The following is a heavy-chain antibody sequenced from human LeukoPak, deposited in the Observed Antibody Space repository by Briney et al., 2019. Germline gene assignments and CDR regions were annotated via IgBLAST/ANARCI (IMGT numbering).Heavy chain of an antibody. CDR1: GGTFSSYA. CDR2: IIPILGIV. V-gene: IGHV1-69*04. D-gene: IGHD5-18*01. J-gene: IGHJ4*02. Sequence: VASVKVSCKASGGTFSSYAISWVRQAPGQGLEWMGRIIPILGIVNYAQKFQGRVTITADKSTSTAYMELSSLRSEDTAVYYCASADLDTAMAIDYWGQGTLVTVSS. CDR3: ASADLDTAMAIDY.